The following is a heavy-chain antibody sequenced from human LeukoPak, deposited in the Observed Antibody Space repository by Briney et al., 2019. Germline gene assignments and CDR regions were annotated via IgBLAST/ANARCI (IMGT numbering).Heavy chain of an antibody. CDR1: GFTFSSCW. V-gene: IGHV3-74*01. CDR3: ARFPGYSYGQRYFDY. Sequence: PGGSLRLSCAASGFTFSSCWMHWVRQAPGKGLVWVSRINSDGSSTSYADSVKGRFTISRDNAKNTLYLQMNSLRAEDTAVYYCARFPGYSYGQRYFDYWGQGTLVTVSS. CDR2: INSDGSST. J-gene: IGHJ4*02. D-gene: IGHD5-18*01.